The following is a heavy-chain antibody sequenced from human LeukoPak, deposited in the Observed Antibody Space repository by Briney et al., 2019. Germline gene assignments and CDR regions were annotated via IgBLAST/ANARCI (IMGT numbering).Heavy chain of an antibody. Sequence: ASVKVSCKASGYTFTSYAMHWVRQAPGQRLEWMGWMNAGNGNTKYSQKFQGRVTITRDTSASTAYMELSSLRSEDTAVYYCARDTYYDFWSGYYSPPSYNWFDPWGQGTLVTVSS. CDR3: ARDTYYDFWSGYYSPPSYNWFDP. J-gene: IGHJ5*02. CDR1: GYTFTSYA. V-gene: IGHV1-3*01. CDR2: MNAGNGNT. D-gene: IGHD3-3*01.